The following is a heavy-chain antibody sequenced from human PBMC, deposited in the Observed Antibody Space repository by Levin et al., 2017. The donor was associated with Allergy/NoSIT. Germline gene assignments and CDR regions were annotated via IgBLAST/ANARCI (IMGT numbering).Heavy chain of an antibody. V-gene: IGHV1-69*13. CDR2: IIPIFGTA. Sequence: SVKVSCKASGGTFSSYAISWVRQAPGQGLEWMGGIIPIFGTANYAQKFQGRVTITADESTSTAYMELSSLRSEDTAVYYCARVFGSGSYYKGYFDLWGRGTLVTVSS. CDR1: GGTFSSYA. D-gene: IGHD3-10*01. J-gene: IGHJ2*01. CDR3: ARVFGSGSYYKGYFDL.